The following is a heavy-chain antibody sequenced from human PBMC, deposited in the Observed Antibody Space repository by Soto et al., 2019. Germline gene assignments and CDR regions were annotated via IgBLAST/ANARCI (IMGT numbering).Heavy chain of an antibody. CDR2: ISGSGGST. CDR1: GFTFSSYA. V-gene: IGHV3-23*01. D-gene: IGHD3-3*01. CDR3: AKDQEVTIFGVVNRDAFDI. Sequence: GGSLRLSCAASGFTFSSYAMSWVRQAPGKGLEWVSAISGSGGSTYYADSVKGRFTISRDNSKNTLYLQMNSLRAEGTAVYYCAKDQEVTIFGVVNRDAFDIWGQGTMVTVSS. J-gene: IGHJ3*02.